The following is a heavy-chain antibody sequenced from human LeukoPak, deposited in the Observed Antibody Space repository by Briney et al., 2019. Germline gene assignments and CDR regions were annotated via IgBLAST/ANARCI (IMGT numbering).Heavy chain of an antibody. D-gene: IGHD3-10*01. J-gene: IGHJ5*02. CDR2: ITPVIETA. Sequence: SVKVSCKTSGGTFLSHTFSWVRQAPGHGLEWIGKITPVIETAKYAQTFQGRVSIYTDRDTTTVYMDLSGLRPDDTADYYCTRVNLRGSNYNWFDPWGQGTRVIVSS. V-gene: IGHV1-69*08. CDR1: GGTFLSHT. CDR3: TRVNLRGSNYNWFDP.